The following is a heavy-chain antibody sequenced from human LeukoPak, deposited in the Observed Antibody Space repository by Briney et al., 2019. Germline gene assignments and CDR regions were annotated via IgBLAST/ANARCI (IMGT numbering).Heavy chain of an antibody. Sequence: PGGSLRLSCAASGFAVNSNYMSWVRQVPGKGLEWVSVIYSGGSTYYADSVKGRFTISRDNSKNTLYLQMNSLRAEDTAVYYCARVRGRQFDYWGQGTLVTVSS. D-gene: IGHD3-10*01. J-gene: IGHJ4*02. V-gene: IGHV3-53*01. CDR2: IYSGGST. CDR3: ARVRGRQFDY. CDR1: GFAVNSNY.